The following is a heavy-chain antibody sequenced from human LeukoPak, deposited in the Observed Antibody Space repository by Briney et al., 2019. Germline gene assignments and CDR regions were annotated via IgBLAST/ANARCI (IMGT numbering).Heavy chain of an antibody. V-gene: IGHV3-74*01. Sequence: PGGSLRLSCVASGLTFSNYWMHWVRQVPGKGLVWVSRINSDGSYTSYLDSVKGRFTVSRDDPKNTLNLQMNSLRAEDPAVYYCARANYGSGSNYKGDAFDIWGQGTMVTVSS. CDR1: GLTFSNYW. CDR3: ARANYGSGSNYKGDAFDI. D-gene: IGHD3-10*01. J-gene: IGHJ3*02. CDR2: INSDGSYT.